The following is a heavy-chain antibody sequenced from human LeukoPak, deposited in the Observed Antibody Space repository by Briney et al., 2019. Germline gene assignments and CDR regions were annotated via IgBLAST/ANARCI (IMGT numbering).Heavy chain of an antibody. Sequence: SETLSLTCIVSGGSTSSYYWNWIRQPPGKGLEWIGYIYYSGSTNYNPSLKSRVTISVDTAKNQFSLKLSSVTAADTAVYYCSEGGDRDAFDIWGQGTMVTVSS. CDR3: SEGGDRDAFDI. J-gene: IGHJ3*02. CDR2: IYYSGST. D-gene: IGHD2-21*02. V-gene: IGHV4-59*08. CDR1: GGSTSSYY.